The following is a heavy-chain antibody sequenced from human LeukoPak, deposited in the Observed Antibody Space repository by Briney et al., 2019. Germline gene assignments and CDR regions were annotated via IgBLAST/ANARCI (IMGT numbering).Heavy chain of an antibody. V-gene: IGHV3-15*01. CDR1: GFTLTDAW. J-gene: IGHJ3*02. Sequence: GSLRLSCAASGFTLTDAWVSWVRQPPGKGLEWVGHLKSKTDGGTTDYAAPVKGRFTISRDGSKNTLYLQMNSLKTEDTAVYYCTKFFLGRRDYVWESYRYLAFDIWGHGTMVTVSS. D-gene: IGHD3-16*02. CDR3: TKFFLGRRDYVWESYRYLAFDI. CDR2: LKSKTDGGTT.